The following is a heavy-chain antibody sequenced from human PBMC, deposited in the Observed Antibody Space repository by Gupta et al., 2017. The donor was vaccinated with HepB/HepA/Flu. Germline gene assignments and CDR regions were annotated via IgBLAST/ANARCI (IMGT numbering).Heavy chain of an antibody. V-gene: IGHV3-23*01. CDR2: ISGSGGST. Sequence: EVQLLESGGGLVQPGGSLRRHGAASGFTFSSYTISRVRQAPGKGLEWVSAISGSGGSTYYADSVKGRFTISRDNSKNTLYLQMNSLRAEDTAVYYCAKGGAGFGELSLLDVWGQGTTVTVSS. CDR1: GFTFSSYT. J-gene: IGHJ6*02. CDR3: AKGGAGFGELSLLDV. D-gene: IGHD3-10*01.